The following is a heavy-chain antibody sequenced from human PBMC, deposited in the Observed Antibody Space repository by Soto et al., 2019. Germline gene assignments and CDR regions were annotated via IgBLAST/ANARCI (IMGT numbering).Heavy chain of an antibody. J-gene: IGHJ6*02. Sequence: EVQLVESGGGLVQPGGSLKLSCAASGFTFSGSAMHWVRQASGKGLEWVGRIRSKANSYATAYAASVKGRFTISRDDSKXXAYLQMNSLKTEDTAVDYCTRPYGDYDHYYYGMDVWGQGTTVTVSS. CDR3: TRPYGDYDHYYYGMDV. D-gene: IGHD4-17*01. V-gene: IGHV3-73*01. CDR2: IRSKANSYAT. CDR1: GFTFSGSA.